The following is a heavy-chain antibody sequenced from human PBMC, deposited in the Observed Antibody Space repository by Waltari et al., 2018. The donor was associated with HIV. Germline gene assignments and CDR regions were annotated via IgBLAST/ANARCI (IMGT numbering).Heavy chain of an antibody. Sequence: EVQLMESGGGLVQSGGSLRLSGAVSGFTFTSHWMSWVRQTPGKGLEWVAYIKDDGSEKYYMGSVKGRFTISRDNAKNSMFLQMNSLRAEDTAVYYCARIGTFPHNYAIDFWGQGTTVTVSS. J-gene: IGHJ6*02. D-gene: IGHD1-26*01. V-gene: IGHV3-7*01. CDR3: ARIGTFPHNYAIDF. CDR2: IKDDGSEK. CDR1: GFTFTSHW.